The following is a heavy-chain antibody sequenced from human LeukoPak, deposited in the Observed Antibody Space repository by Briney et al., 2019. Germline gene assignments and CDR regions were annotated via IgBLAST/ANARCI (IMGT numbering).Heavy chain of an antibody. Sequence: ASVTVSCKASGYTFTGYYMHWVRQAPGQGLEWMGWINPNSGGTNYAQKFQGRVTMTRDTSISTAYMELSRLRSDDTAVYYCARAVGRWRSSGSFAVGNWFDPWGQGTLVTVSS. CDR1: GYTFTGYY. CDR3: ARAVGRWRSSGSFAVGNWFDP. V-gene: IGHV1-2*02. D-gene: IGHD6-19*01. J-gene: IGHJ5*02. CDR2: INPNSGGT.